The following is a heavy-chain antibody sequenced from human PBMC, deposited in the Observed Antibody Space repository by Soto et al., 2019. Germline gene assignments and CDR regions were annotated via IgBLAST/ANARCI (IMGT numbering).Heavy chain of an antibody. J-gene: IGHJ6*03. CDR1: GGSISSYY. D-gene: IGHD3-3*01. CDR2: IYYSGST. CDR3: ARHGDFWSGYYYYYYMDV. Sequence: SETLSLTCTVSGGSISSYYWSWIRQPPGKGLEWIGYIYYSGSTNYNPSLKSRVTISVDTSKNQFSLKLSSVTAADTAVYYCARHGDFWSGYYYYYYMDVWGKGTTVTVSS. V-gene: IGHV4-59*08.